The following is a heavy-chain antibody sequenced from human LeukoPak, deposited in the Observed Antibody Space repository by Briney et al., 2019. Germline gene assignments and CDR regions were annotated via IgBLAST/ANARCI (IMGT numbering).Heavy chain of an antibody. CDR2: INPNSGRT. V-gene: IGHV1-8*01. CDR3: ARGRSGLAAAGTYDY. CDR1: GYTFTSSD. J-gene: IGHJ4*02. Sequence: ASVKVSCKAFGYTFTSSDINWVRQAAGQGLEWMGWINPNSGRTGYAQKFQGRVTMTANTSISTAYMELSSLRFDDTAVYYCARGRSGLAAAGTYDYWGQGTLITVSS. D-gene: IGHD6-13*01.